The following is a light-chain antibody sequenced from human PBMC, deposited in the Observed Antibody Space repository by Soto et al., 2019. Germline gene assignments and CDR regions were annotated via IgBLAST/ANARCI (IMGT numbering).Light chain of an antibody. CDR1: SSNIGSHN. Sequence: QSVLTQPPSASGTPGQRVTISCSGSSSNIGSHNIYWYQQLPGTAPQLLIYKNNQRPSGVPDRFSGSKSGTSASLAISGRRSEDEADYYCAVWDDSLSGRVFGGGTKLTVL. J-gene: IGLJ2*01. CDR2: KNN. V-gene: IGLV1-47*01. CDR3: AVWDDSLSGRV.